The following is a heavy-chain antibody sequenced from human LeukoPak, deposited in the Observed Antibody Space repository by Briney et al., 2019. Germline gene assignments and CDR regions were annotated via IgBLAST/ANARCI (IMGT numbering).Heavy chain of an antibody. J-gene: IGHJ5*02. CDR2: ISSSGSTI. Sequence: PGGSLRLSCAASGFAFSSYEMNWVRQAPGKGLEWVSYISSSGSTIYYADSVKGRFTISRDNAKNSLYLQMNSLRAEDTAVYYCAVLNSYGSGSYDWFDPWGQGTLVTVSS. D-gene: IGHD3-10*01. V-gene: IGHV3-48*03. CDR3: AVLNSYGSGSYDWFDP. CDR1: GFAFSSYE.